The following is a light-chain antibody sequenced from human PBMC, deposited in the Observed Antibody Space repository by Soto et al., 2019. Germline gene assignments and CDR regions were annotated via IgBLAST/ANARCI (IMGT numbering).Light chain of an antibody. CDR1: QSVSST. CDR2: GAS. Sequence: EIVMTQSPATLSVSPGERATLSCRASQSVSSTLAWYQQKPGQAPRLLIYGASTRATGIPARFSGSGSGTYFTLTISSLQSEDSAVYYWQHYNNWPRTLGQGTKVEIK. CDR3: QHYNNWPRT. J-gene: IGKJ1*01. V-gene: IGKV3-15*01.